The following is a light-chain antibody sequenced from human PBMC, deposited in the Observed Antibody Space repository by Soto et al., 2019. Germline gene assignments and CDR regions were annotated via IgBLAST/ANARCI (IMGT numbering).Light chain of an antibody. CDR2: GAS. CDR1: QSVSSSY. V-gene: IGKV3-20*01. Sequence: EIVLTQSPGTLSLSPGERATLSCRASQSVSSSYLAWYQQKPGQAPRLLIYGASGSATGIPDRFSGSGSGTDFTLTINRLEPEDFAVYYCQPYGSSPPVTFGQGTRLEIK. CDR3: QPYGSSPPVT. J-gene: IGKJ5*01.